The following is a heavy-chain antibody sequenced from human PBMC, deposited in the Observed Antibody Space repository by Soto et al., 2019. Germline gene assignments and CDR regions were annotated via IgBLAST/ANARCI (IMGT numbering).Heavy chain of an antibody. CDR2: INAHSGGT. CDR3: AKDLTRQLAYWLDP. CDR1: GFSFTGYY. V-gene: IGHV1-2*02. D-gene: IGHD6-6*01. J-gene: IGHJ5*02. Sequence: ASVKVSCKASGFSFTGYYIHWLRQAPGQGLEWMGWINAHSGGTEYGQKFQGRVTLTRDTPIATAYLTLTSLTSDDTALYYCAKDLTRQLAYWLDPWGQGTQVTVSS.